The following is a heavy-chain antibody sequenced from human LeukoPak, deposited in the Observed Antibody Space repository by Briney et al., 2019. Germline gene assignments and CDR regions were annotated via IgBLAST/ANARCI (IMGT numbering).Heavy chain of an antibody. Sequence: SETLSLTCTVSGGSISGANWWSWVRQTPGKGLEWIGYIYYSGSTNYNPSLKSRVTISVDTSKNQFSLKLSSVTAADTAVYYCARETYDSSTIDYWGQGTLVTVSS. J-gene: IGHJ4*02. CDR3: ARETYDSSTIDY. CDR1: GGSISGANW. D-gene: IGHD3-22*01. V-gene: IGHV4-61*01. CDR2: IYYSGST.